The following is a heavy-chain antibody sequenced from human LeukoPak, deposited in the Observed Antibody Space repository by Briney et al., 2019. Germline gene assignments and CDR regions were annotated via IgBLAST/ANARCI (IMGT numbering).Heavy chain of an antibody. CDR2: INHNAEMV. D-gene: IGHD3-9*01. CDR3: ARDHDWAFDL. J-gene: IGHJ4*02. Sequence: GGSLRLSCEASGFPFGSYVMSWVRQAPGKGLEWIAYINHNAEMVFYPDFVKGRFIISRDNAKSSLYLQMNALRYEDTAIYYCARDHDWAFDLWGQGTLVTVSS. V-gene: IGHV3-48*02. CDR1: GFPFGSYV.